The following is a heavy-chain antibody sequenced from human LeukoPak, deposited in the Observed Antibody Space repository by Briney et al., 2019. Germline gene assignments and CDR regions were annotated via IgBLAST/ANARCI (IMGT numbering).Heavy chain of an antibody. CDR3: AKDRCSNGIGCLYYYMDV. Sequence: GGSLRLSCAASGFTVSSNYISWVRLAPGKGLEWVSVIYSGGSTYYSDSFKGRFTISRDNSKNTLYLQMNSIRAEDTAVYYCAKDRCSNGIGCLYYYMDVWGKGPTVTITS. CDR1: GFTVSSNY. V-gene: IGHV3-66*01. J-gene: IGHJ6*03. CDR2: IYSGGST. D-gene: IGHD2-8*01.